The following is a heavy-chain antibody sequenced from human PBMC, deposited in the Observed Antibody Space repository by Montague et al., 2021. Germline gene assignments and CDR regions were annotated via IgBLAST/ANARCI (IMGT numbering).Heavy chain of an antibody. D-gene: IGHD3-3*01. CDR1: GFLFNNYV. Sequence: SLRFSCAASGFLFNNYVMNWVRQAPGKGLEWVSGINGNSINIDYADSVKGRFTISRDNAKNSLYLQMNSLRAEDTAFYYCVKDTRDYYPDFWGQGILVTVSS. CDR2: INGNSINI. V-gene: IGHV3-9*01. J-gene: IGHJ4*02. CDR3: VKDTRDYYPDF.